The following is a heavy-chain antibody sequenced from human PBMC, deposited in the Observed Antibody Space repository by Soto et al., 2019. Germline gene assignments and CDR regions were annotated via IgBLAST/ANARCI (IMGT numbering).Heavy chain of an antibody. D-gene: IGHD3-10*01. Sequence: SETLSLTCDVYGGSFSGYYWSWIRQSPGKGLEGIGQIKHSGGTNYNPLLKSRVTISVDTPRNQFSLKLSSVTAADTAVYFCARTYYYRSGTYFPWFDPWGQGTLVTVSS. CDR2: IKHSGGT. J-gene: IGHJ5*02. CDR1: GGSFSGYY. V-gene: IGHV4-34*01. CDR3: ARTYYYRSGTYFPWFDP.